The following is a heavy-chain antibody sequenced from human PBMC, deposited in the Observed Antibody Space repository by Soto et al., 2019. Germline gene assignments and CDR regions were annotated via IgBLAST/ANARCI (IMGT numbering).Heavy chain of an antibody. CDR1: GGTFSSYA. J-gene: IGHJ3*02. V-gene: IGHV1-69*06. CDR3: ARHRRGGYMAAFDI. D-gene: IGHD5-18*01. Sequence: SVKVSCKASGGTFSSYAISWVRQAPGQGLEWMGGIIPIFGTANYAQKFQGRVTITADKSTSTAYMELSSLRSEDTAVYYCARHRRGGYMAAFDIWGQGPIVTV. CDR2: IIPIFGTA.